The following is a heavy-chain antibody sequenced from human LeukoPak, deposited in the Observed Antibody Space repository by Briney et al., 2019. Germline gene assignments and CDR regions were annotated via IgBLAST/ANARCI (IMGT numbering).Heavy chain of an antibody. CDR1: GFTFSSYS. CDR2: ISSSSSYI. J-gene: IGHJ6*02. Sequence: GGSLGLSCAASGFTFSSYSMNWVRQAPGKGLEWVSSISSSSSYIYYADSVKGRFTISRDNAKNSLYLQMNSLRAEDTAVYYCAIVHAARWEHYYYYYGMDVWGQGTTVTVSS. V-gene: IGHV3-21*01. D-gene: IGHD6-6*01. CDR3: AIVHAARWEHYYYYYGMDV.